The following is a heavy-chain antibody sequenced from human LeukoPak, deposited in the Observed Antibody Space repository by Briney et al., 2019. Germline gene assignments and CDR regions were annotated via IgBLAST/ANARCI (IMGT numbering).Heavy chain of an antibody. V-gene: IGHV4-59*01. CDR3: VRDRGPNLHYYIDV. Sequence: SETLSLTRSVSGGSFNNDYWSWIRQTPGKGLEWIGYISNNGGTIYNPSLKTRVTISVDTSKNQFFLKLASVTAADTAVYFCVRDRGPNLHYYIDVWGKGTTVTASS. CDR1: GGSFNNDY. D-gene: IGHD1-7*01. CDR2: ISNNGGT. J-gene: IGHJ6*03.